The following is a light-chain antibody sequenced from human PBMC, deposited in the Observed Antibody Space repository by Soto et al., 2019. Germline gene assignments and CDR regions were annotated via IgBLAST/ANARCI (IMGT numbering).Light chain of an antibody. CDR2: EVS. J-gene: IGLJ2*01. CDR1: SSDVGGYNS. CDR3: SSYTSSTTLGV. V-gene: IGLV2-14*01. Sequence: QAVLTQPASVSGSPGQSITISCTGTSSDVGGYNSVSWYQQHPGKAPKLMIYEVSNRPSGVSNRFSGSKSGNTASLTISGLQAEDEGDYYCSSYTSSTTLGVFGGGTKLTVL.